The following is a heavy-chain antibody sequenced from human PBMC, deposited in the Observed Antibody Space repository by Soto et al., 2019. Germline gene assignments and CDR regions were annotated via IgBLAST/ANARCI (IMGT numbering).Heavy chain of an antibody. J-gene: IGHJ3*02. Sequence: SVKVSCKASGGSFGNSAINWVRQTPGQGLEWLGGIIPIFGTANYAQKFQGRVTITADESTSTAYMELSSLRSEDTAVYYCARAVAGDDAFDIWGQGTMVTVSS. CDR3: ARAVAGDDAFDI. V-gene: IGHV1-69*13. D-gene: IGHD6-19*01. CDR1: GGSFGNSA. CDR2: IIPIFGTA.